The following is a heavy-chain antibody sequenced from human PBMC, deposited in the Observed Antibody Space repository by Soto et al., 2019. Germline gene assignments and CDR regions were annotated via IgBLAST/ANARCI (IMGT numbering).Heavy chain of an antibody. CDR1: GCSISSGGYY. J-gene: IGHJ6*03. V-gene: IGHV4-31*03. D-gene: IGHD2-15*01. CDR3: AICLSCSCGSCYQDYYYYYMDV. Sequence: SEILSLTCTVPGCSISSGGYYWSWIRQHPGKGLEWIGYIYYSGSTYYNPSLKSRDTISVETSKNQFSLKLSSVTAADTAVYYCAICLSCSCGSCYQDYYYYYMDVWGKGSTVTVS. CDR2: IYYSGST.